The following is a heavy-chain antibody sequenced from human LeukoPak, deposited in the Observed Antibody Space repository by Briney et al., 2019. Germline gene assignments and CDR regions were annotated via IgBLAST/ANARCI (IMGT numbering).Heavy chain of an antibody. CDR3: ARQVSDYFYYYIDV. J-gene: IGHJ6*03. Sequence: SETLSLTCSVSGGSISSSSYYWNWIRQPPGKGLEWVGSIYYSGTTYYNSSLKSRVTISEDTSKNRFSLMLTSVTAADTAVYYCARQVSDYFYYYIDVWGEGTTVIVTS. V-gene: IGHV4-39*01. CDR1: GGSISSSSYY. CDR2: IYYSGTT.